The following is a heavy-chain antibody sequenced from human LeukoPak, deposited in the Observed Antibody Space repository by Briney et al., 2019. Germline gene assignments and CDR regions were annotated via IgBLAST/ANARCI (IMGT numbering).Heavy chain of an antibody. CDR2: ILYDGSKI. CDR3: VTGPYTAYLY. CDR1: GFTFRSYG. Sequence: PGGSLRLSCAASGFTFRSYGMHWVRQAPGKGLEWVAVILYDGSKIYYADSVKGRFTISRDNSKNTLYLQMNSLRAEDTAVYYCVTGPYTAYLYWGQGTLVTVSS. D-gene: IGHD7-27*01. J-gene: IGHJ4*02. V-gene: IGHV3-30*03.